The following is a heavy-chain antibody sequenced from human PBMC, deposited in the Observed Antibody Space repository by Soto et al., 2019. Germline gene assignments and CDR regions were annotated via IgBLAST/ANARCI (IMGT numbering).Heavy chain of an antibody. Sequence: ASVKVSCKASGYTFTSYGISWVRQAPGQGLEWMGWISAYNGNTNYAQKLQGRVTMTTDTSTSTAYMELRSLRSDDTAVYYCARDAETYDYIWGSYRSLDYWGQGTLVTVSS. D-gene: IGHD3-16*02. J-gene: IGHJ4*02. CDR2: ISAYNGNT. CDR1: GYTFTSYG. V-gene: IGHV1-18*01. CDR3: ARDAETYDYIWGSYRSLDY.